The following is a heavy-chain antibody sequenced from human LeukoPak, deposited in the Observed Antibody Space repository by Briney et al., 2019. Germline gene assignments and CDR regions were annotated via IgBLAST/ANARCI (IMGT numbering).Heavy chain of an antibody. CDR1: GYTFTSYG. CDR2: ISSYSGNT. J-gene: IGHJ3*02. Sequence: ASVKVSCKASGYTFTSYGISWVRQAPGQGLEWMGWISSYSGNTNYAQKLQGRVTMSTDTSTGTAYMELRSLRSDDTAVYYCARHRADYGGAFDIWGQGTMVTVSS. CDR3: ARHRADYGGAFDI. V-gene: IGHV1-18*01. D-gene: IGHD4-17*01.